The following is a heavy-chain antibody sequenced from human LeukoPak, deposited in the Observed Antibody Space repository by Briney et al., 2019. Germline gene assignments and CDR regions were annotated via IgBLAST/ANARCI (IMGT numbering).Heavy chain of an antibody. CDR1: GFTFSSYS. CDR2: ISSSSSYI. D-gene: IGHD3-3*01. Sequence: PGGSLRLSCAASGFTFSSYSMNWVRQAPGKGLEWVSSISSSSSYIYYADSVKGRFTISRDNAKNSLYLQMNSLRAEDTAVYYCTTDTIFGVVGYFDYWGQGTLVTVSS. V-gene: IGHV3-21*01. J-gene: IGHJ4*02. CDR3: TTDTIFGVVGYFDY.